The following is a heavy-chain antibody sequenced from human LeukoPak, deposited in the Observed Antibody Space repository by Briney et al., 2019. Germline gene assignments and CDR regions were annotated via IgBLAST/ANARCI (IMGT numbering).Heavy chain of an antibody. CDR1: EFTFSSYA. CDR2: VSYDGSDK. V-gene: IGHV3-30*18. Sequence: GRSLRLSCAASEFTFSSYAMHWVRQAPGKGLEWVALVSYDGSDKYYADSVKGRFTISRDSSKNTLYLQMNSLRGEDTAVYYCAKAHLLDWLLPFDYWGQGTLVTVSS. D-gene: IGHD3/OR15-3a*01. J-gene: IGHJ4*02. CDR3: AKAHLLDWLLPFDY.